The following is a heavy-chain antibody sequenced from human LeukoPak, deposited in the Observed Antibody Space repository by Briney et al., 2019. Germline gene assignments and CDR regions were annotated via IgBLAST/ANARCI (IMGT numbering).Heavy chain of an antibody. J-gene: IGHJ4*02. CDR1: GGTFSSYA. CDR3: ARDQSLAAGSDY. Sequence: SLKVSCKASGGTFSSYAISWVRQAPGQGLEWMGGIIPIFGTANYAQKFQGRVTITADKSTSTAYMELSSLRSEDTAVYYCARDQSLAAGSDYWGQGTLVTVSS. D-gene: IGHD6-13*01. CDR2: IIPIFGTA. V-gene: IGHV1-69*06.